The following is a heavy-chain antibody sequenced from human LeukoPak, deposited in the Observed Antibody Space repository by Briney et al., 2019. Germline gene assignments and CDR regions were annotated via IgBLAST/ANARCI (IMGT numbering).Heavy chain of an antibody. Sequence: SVKVSCKASGGTFSSYAISWVRQAPGQGLEWMGGIIPIFGAADYAQKFQGRVTITADKSTNTAYMELSSLRSEDTAVYYCARVGFRGYYYYYMDVWGKGTTVTVSS. V-gene: IGHV1-69*06. CDR1: GGTFSSYA. CDR2: IIPIFGAA. J-gene: IGHJ6*03. CDR3: ARVGFRGYYYYYMDV. D-gene: IGHD3-10*01.